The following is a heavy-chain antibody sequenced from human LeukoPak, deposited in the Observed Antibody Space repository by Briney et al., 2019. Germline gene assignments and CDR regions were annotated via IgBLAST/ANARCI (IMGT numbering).Heavy chain of an antibody. CDR2: VWYDGSKE. J-gene: IGHJ4*02. V-gene: IGHV3-33*01. D-gene: IGHD5-18*01. Sequence: GRSLRLSCAASGFTFSRNGMHWVRQAPGKGLEWVAVVWYDGSKEYYADSVKGRFIISRDNSKKTLYLQMDSLRAEDTAVYYCARLTDTATFDYWGQGTLVTVSS. CDR3: ARLTDTATFDY. CDR1: GFTFSRNG.